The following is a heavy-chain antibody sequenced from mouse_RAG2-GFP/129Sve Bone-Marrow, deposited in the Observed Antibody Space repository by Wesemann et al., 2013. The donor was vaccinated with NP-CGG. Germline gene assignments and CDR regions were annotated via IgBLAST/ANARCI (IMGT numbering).Heavy chain of an antibody. CDR3: ARGGNYVAMDY. D-gene: IGHD2-1*01. Sequence: EVQLQQSGAELVKPGASVKLSCTASGFNIKDTYMHWVKQRPEQGLEWIGRIDPANGNTKYDPKFQGKATITADTSSNTAYLQLSSLTSEDTAVYYCARGGNYVAMDYWGQGTSVTVSS. J-gene: IGHJ4*01. CDR2: IDPANGNT. CDR1: GFNIKDTY. V-gene: IGHV14-3*02.